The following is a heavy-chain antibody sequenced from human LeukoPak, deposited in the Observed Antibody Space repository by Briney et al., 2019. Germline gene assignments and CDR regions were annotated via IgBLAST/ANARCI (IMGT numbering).Heavy chain of an antibody. CDR3: ARVAVVVVAATLWGAFDI. V-gene: IGHV1-46*01. J-gene: IGHJ3*02. CDR1: GYTFTSCY. CDR2: INPSGGST. Sequence: ASVKVSCKASGYTFTSCYMHWVRQAPGQGLEGMGIINPSGGSTSYAQKFQGRVTMTRDMSTSTVYMELSSLRSEDTAVYYCARVAVVVVAATLWGAFDIWGQGTMVTVSS. D-gene: IGHD2-15*01.